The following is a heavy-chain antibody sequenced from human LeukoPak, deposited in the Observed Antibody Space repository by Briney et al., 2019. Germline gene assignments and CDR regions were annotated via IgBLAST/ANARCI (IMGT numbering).Heavy chain of an antibody. CDR1: GYTFTSYA. CDR2: INTNTGNP. J-gene: IGHJ6*03. D-gene: IGHD5-24*01. CDR3: ARDAVEMATIRWVLSNYYYYMDV. V-gene: IGHV7-4-1*02. Sequence: ASGKVSCKASGYTFTSYAMNWVRQAPGQGLEWMGWINTNTGNPTYAQGFTGRFVFSLDTSVSTAYLQISSLKAEDTAVYYCARDAVEMATIRWVLSNYYYYMDVWGKGTTVTVSS.